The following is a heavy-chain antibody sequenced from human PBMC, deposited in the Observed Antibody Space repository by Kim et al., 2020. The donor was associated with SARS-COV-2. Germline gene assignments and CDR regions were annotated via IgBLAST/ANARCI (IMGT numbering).Heavy chain of an antibody. CDR3: TTDGGKY. D-gene: IGHD3-16*01. CDR2: DGEKT. V-gene: IGHV3-15*01. Sequence: DGEKTHYAAPVKGRFTISRDDSKNTLYVQMNSLKTEDTALYYCTTDGGKYWGQGTLVTVSS. J-gene: IGHJ4*02.